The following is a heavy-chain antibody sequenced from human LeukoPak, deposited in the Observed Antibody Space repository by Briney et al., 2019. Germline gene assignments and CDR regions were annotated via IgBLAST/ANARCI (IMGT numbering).Heavy chain of an antibody. J-gene: IGHJ3*01. CDR1: GGSVTSGNYF. CDR3: TRDGRRGTFGDAFDL. D-gene: IGHD1-26*01. Sequence: SQTLSLTCTVSGGSVTSGNYFWSWIRQPAGKGLEWIGRTTPSGSTNYNPSLKSRVTISVDTSNNQFSLRLSSVTAADTAVYYCTRDGRRGTFGDAFDLWGQGTIITVSS. V-gene: IGHV4-61*02. CDR2: TTPSGST.